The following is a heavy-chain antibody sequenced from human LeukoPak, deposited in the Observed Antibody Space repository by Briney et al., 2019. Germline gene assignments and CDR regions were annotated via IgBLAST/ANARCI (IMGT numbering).Heavy chain of an antibody. CDR1: GFTFSSYS. V-gene: IGHV3-21*01. CDR2: ISSSSSYI. D-gene: IGHD3-9*01. J-gene: IGHJ6*04. Sequence: GGSLRLSCAASGFTFSSYSMNWARQAPGKGLEWVSSISSSSSYIYYADSVKGRFTISRDNAKNSLYLQMNSLRAEDTAVYYCARDGGYDILTGYYIGYYYYYGMDVWGKGTTVTVSS. CDR3: ARDGGYDILTGYYIGYYYYYGMDV.